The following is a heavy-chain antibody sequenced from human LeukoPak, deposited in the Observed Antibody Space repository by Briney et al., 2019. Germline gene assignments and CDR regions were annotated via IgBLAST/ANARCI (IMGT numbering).Heavy chain of an antibody. CDR1: GFPLSANW. V-gene: IGHV3-74*01. Sequence: PGGSLRLSCAASGFPLSANWMHWVRQAPGKGLVWVSRIKSDGTITNYADSVKGRFTISKDNAKNTLFLQMNSLRAEDTAVYYCARTDYFDQWSQGTLVTVSS. CDR3: ARTDYFDQ. D-gene: IGHD2-21*02. CDR2: IKSDGTIT. J-gene: IGHJ4*02.